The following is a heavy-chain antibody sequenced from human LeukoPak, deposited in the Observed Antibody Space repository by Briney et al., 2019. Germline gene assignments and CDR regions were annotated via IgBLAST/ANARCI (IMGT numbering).Heavy chain of an antibody. Sequence: PSETLSLTCAVYGGSFSGYYWSWIRQPPGKGLEWIGEINHSGSTNCNPSLKSRVTISVDTSKNQFSLKLSSVTAADTAVYYCAGSSSSNGLIDYWGQGTLVTVSS. CDR3: AGSSSSNGLIDY. D-gene: IGHD6-6*01. J-gene: IGHJ4*02. CDR2: INHSGST. CDR1: GGSFSGYY. V-gene: IGHV4-34*01.